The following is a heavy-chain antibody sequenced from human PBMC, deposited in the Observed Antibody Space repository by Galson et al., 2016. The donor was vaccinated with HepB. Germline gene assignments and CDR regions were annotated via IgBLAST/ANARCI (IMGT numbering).Heavy chain of an antibody. J-gene: IGHJ4*02. Sequence: IRSYYWSWIRQPPGKGLEWIGYIYYSGSTNNNPSLKSRVTMSLDNSKNQFSLKLRSVTASDTAVYYCARVFGATYDFDSWGQGILVSVSS. D-gene: IGHD1-26*01. V-gene: IGHV4-59*01. CDR1: IRSYY. CDR2: IYYSGST. CDR3: ARVFGATYDFDS.